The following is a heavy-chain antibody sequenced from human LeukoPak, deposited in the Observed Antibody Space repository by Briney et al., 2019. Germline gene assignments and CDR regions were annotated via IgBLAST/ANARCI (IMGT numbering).Heavy chain of an antibody. CDR1: GFTVSNNF. V-gene: IGHV3-66*01. Sequence: PGGSLRLSCAASGFTVSNNFMTWVRQAPGKGPECVSVIYSGGNTYYADSVKGRFTISRDNSKNTLYLQMNSLRAEDTAVYYCARKSDSLMVWGGDCWGQGALVTVSS. J-gene: IGHJ4*02. D-gene: IGHD3-10*01. CDR2: IYSGGNT. CDR3: ARKSDSLMVWGGDC.